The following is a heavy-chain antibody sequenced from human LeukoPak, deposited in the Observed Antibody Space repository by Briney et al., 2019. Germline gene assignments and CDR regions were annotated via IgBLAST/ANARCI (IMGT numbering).Heavy chain of an antibody. CDR2: ISSSGTTK. D-gene: IGHD2-15*01. CDR1: GFTFSNYV. Sequence: GGSLRLSCAASGFTFSNYVMNWVRQAPGKGLEWVSYISSSGTTKYYAERRFTISRDNAKNSLYLLMNSLRAGDTAIYYCARGYCSGGSCYGGDYWGQGTLVTVSS. V-gene: IGHV3-48*03. CDR3: ARGYCSGGSCYGGDY. J-gene: IGHJ4*02.